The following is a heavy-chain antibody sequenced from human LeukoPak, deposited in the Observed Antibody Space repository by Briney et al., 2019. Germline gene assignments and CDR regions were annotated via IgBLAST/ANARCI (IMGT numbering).Heavy chain of an antibody. D-gene: IGHD5-24*01. CDR2: INPDSGGT. Sequence: ASVKVSCKASGYTFTGYYMHWVRQAPGQGLEWMGWINPDSGGTNYAQKFQGRVTMTRDTSISTAYMELSRLRSDDTAVYYCARSRRDGYSLDYWGQGTLVTVSS. J-gene: IGHJ4*02. CDR3: ARSRRDGYSLDY. CDR1: GYTFTGYY. V-gene: IGHV1-2*02.